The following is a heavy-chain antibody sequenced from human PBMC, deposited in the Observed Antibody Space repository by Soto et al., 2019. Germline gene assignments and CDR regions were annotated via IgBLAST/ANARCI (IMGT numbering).Heavy chain of an antibody. CDR1: GDSISSGDNY. CDR2: IYFTGRT. J-gene: IGHJ4*02. D-gene: IGHD3-3*01. Sequence: PSDTLSLTCNLSGDSISSGDNYWSWIRQHPGKGLEWIGYIYFTGRTYYNPSLKSRVIISVDTSKNQFSLQLSSVTAADTAVYYCARSITVFGVVIKYYFDYWGQGAPVTVS. CDR3: ARSITVFGVVIKYYFDY. V-gene: IGHV4-31*03.